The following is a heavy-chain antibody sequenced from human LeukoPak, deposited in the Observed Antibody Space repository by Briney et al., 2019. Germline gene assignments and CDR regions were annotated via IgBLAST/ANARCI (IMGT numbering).Heavy chain of an antibody. V-gene: IGHV1-69*13. D-gene: IGHD5-12*01. J-gene: IGHJ6*03. CDR1: GGTFSSYA. CDR3: ATARGGGYGPYYYYYMDV. Sequence: SVKVSCKASGGTFSSYAISWVRQAPGQGLEWMGGIIPIFGTANYAQKFQGRVTITADESTSTAYMELSSLRSEDTAVYYCATARGGGYGPYYYYYMDVWGKGTTVTISS. CDR2: IIPIFGTA.